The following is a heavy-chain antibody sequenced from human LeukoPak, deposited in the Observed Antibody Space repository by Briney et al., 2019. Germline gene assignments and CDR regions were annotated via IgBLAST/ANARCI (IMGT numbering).Heavy chain of an antibody. CDR1: NSSMTNNY. D-gene: IGHD2-8*02. J-gene: IGHJ4*02. V-gene: IGHV4-59*01. Sequence: PSETLSLTCTVSNSSMTNNYWSWIRQPPGKGLEWIGYIYSSGSTIYNPSLKSRVTTSIDTSKNQFSLKLISVTAEDTAMYYCARHGYDTGNYQAHFDYWGQGTLVTISS. CDR2: IYSSGST. CDR3: ARHGYDTGNYQAHFDY.